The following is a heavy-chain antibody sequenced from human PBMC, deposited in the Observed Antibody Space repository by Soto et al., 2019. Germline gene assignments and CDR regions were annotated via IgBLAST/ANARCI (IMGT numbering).Heavy chain of an antibody. CDR1: GGSISTGGYY. Sequence: QVQLQESGPGLVKPSQTLSLTCTVSGGSISTGGYYWTWIRQHPGKGLEWIGYIYYSGSTYYNPSLKSRVTISVDTSKNPFSLKLSSVTAADTAVYYCARGLSVTIFDTWGQGTLVTVSS. CDR3: ARGLSVTIFDT. D-gene: IGHD4-17*01. CDR2: IYYSGST. J-gene: IGHJ4*02. V-gene: IGHV4-31*03.